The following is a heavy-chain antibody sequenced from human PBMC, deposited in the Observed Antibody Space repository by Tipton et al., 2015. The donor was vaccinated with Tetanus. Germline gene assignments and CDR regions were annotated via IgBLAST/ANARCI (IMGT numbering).Heavy chain of an antibody. CDR3: ARVRASYYYMDV. V-gene: IGHV3-20*04. CDR1: GFTFEDYG. D-gene: IGHD3-10*01. Sequence: QLVQSGGGVVRPGGSLRLSCAASGFTFEDYGMSWVRQAPGKGLEWVSDTNWNGGSPHYADSVKGRFTISRDNAKKSLYLHMNSLRAEDTALYYCARVRASYYYMDVWGKGTTVTVSS. CDR2: TNWNGGSP. J-gene: IGHJ6*03.